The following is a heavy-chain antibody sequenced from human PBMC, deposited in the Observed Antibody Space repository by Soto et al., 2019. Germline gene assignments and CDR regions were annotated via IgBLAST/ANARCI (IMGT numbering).Heavy chain of an antibody. D-gene: IGHD3-3*01. V-gene: IGHV1-69*13. Sequence: ASVKVSCKASGGTFSSYAISWVRQAPGQGLEWMGGIIPIFGTENYAQKFQGRVTITADESTSTAYMELSSLRSEDTAVYYCARDPGPMTIFGESSYYYGMDVWGQGTTVTVSS. CDR3: ARDPGPMTIFGESSYYYGMDV. J-gene: IGHJ6*02. CDR1: GGTFSSYA. CDR2: IIPIFGTE.